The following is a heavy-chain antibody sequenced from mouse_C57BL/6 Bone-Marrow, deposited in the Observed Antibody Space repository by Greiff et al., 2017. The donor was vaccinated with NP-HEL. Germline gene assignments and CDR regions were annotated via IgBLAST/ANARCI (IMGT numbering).Heavy chain of an antibody. V-gene: IGHV1-74*01. CDR1: GYTFTSYW. CDR3: AIDSSGTYWYFGV. D-gene: IGHD3-2*02. Sequence: QVQLQQPGAELVKPGASVKVSCKASGYTFTSYWMHWVKQRPGQGLEWIGRIYPSDSDTNYNQKFKGKATLTVDKSSSTAYMQLSSLTSEDSAVYYCAIDSSGTYWYFGVWGTGATVTVSS. CDR2: IYPSDSDT. J-gene: IGHJ1*03.